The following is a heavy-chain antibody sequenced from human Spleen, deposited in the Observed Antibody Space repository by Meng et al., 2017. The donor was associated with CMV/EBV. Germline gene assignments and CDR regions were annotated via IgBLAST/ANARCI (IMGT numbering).Heavy chain of an antibody. D-gene: IGHD1-1*01. J-gene: IGHJ4*02. CDR3: ARVDTNEKAVDN. CDR1: GFTVSTTY. Sequence: GGSLRLSCVASGFTVSTTYMTWVRQAPGKGLEWVSVIYSGGSTYYADSVKGRFTISRDDSKNTLYLQMNSLRVEDTAVYYCARVDTNEKAVDNWGQGTLVTVSS. CDR2: IYSGGST. V-gene: IGHV3-53*01.